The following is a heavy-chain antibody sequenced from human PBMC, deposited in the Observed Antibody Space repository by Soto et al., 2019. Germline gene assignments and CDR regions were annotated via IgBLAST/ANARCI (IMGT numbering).Heavy chain of an antibody. J-gene: IGHJ2*01. CDR1: GGRFNNHA. CDR3: ARGAGTYWYFEL. CDR2: IVPIFGAA. V-gene: IGHV1-69*01. D-gene: IGHD1-26*01. Sequence: QAQLVQSGAEVKKPGSSVKVSCKASGGRFNNHAVNWVRQAPGQGLEWMGGIVPIFGAADYAQKFQGRVTITADESTSTSYMEMSSLRSEDTAVYYCARGAGTYWYFELWGPGTLVTVSS.